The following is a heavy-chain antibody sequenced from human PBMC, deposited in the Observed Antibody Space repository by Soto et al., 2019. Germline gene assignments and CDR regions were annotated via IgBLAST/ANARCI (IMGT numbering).Heavy chain of an antibody. CDR3: ARGAAIFGVVTRYYYGMDV. CDR1: GYTFTSYA. J-gene: IGHJ6*02. D-gene: IGHD3-3*01. Sequence: QVQLVQSGAEEKKPGPSVKVSCKASGYTFTSYAMHWVRQAPGQRLEWMGWINAGNGNTKYSQKFQGRVTITRYTAASTAYMELSSLRSEDTAVYYCARGAAIFGVVTRYYYGMDVWGQGTTVTVSS. V-gene: IGHV1-3*05. CDR2: INAGNGNT.